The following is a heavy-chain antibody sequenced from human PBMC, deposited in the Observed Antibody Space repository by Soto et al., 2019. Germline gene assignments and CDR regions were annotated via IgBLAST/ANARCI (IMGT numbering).Heavy chain of an antibody. D-gene: IGHD6-6*01. J-gene: IGHJ6*02. CDR2: IWYDGSNK. V-gene: IGHV3-33*01. CDR1: GFTFSSYG. CDR3: ARDRSSPDYYYGMDV. Sequence: QPGGSLRLSCAASGFTFSSYGMHWVRQAPGKGLEWVAVIWYDGSNKYYADSVKGRFTISRDNSKNTLYLQMNSLRAEDTAVYYCARDRSSPDYYYGMDVWGQGTTVTVSS.